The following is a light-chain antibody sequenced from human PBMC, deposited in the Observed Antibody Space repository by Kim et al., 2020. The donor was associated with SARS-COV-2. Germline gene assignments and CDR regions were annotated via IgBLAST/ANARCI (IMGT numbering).Light chain of an antibody. V-gene: IGKV1-33*01. Sequence: DIEMTQSLSSLSASVGDRVTITCQASQDISNYLNWYQQKPGKAPKLLIYDASNLETGVPSRFSGRGSGADFAFTISSLQPEDIATYFCQQYDNLPHTFGQGTKREI. CDR2: DAS. J-gene: IGKJ2*01. CDR1: QDISNY. CDR3: QQYDNLPHT.